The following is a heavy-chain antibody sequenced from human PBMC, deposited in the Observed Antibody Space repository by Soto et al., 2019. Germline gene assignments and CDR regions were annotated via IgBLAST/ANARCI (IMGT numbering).Heavy chain of an antibody. J-gene: IGHJ4*02. V-gene: IGHV3-30-3*01. D-gene: IGHD3-22*01. Sequence: VGSLRLSCAASGFTFSSYAMHWVRQAPGKGLEWVAVISYDGSNKYYADSVKGRFTISRDNSKNTLYLQMNSLRAEDTAVYYCARKDYYDSSGYYFDYWGQGTLVTVSS. CDR3: ARKDYYDSSGYYFDY. CDR1: GFTFSSYA. CDR2: ISYDGSNK.